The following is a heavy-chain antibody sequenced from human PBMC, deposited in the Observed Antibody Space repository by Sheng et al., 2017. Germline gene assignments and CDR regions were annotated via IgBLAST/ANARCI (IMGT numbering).Heavy chain of an antibody. CDR2: INPNSGGT. V-gene: IGHV1-2*02. D-gene: IGHD2-15*01. J-gene: IGHJ4*02. Sequence: QVQLVQSGAEVKKPGASVKVSCKASGYTFTGYYMHWVRQAPGQGLEWMGWINPNSGGTNYAQKFQGRVTMTRDTSISTAYMELSRLRSDDTAVYYCARDNEVVVVVAVFDYWGQGTLVTVSS. CDR3: ARDNEVVVVVAVFDY. CDR1: GYTFTGYY.